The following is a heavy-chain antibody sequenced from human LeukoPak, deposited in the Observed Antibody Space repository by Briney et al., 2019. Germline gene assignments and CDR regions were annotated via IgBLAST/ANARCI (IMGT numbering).Heavy chain of an antibody. D-gene: IGHD4-17*01. J-gene: IGHJ3*02. Sequence: GGSLRLSCAASGFTFSSYSMNWVRQAPGKGLEWVSSISSSSSYIYYADSVKGRFTISRDNAKNSLYLQMNSLRAEDTAVYYCARDRGRTVTTNAFDIWGQGTMVTVSS. CDR1: GFTFSSYS. CDR3: ARDRGRTVTTNAFDI. V-gene: IGHV3-21*01. CDR2: ISSSSSYI.